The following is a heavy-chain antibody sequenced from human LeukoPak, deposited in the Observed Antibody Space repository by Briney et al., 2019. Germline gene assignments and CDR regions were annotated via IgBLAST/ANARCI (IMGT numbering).Heavy chain of an antibody. D-gene: IGHD2-2*01. V-gene: IGHV3-23*01. J-gene: IGHJ2*01. CDR2: ISGSGGST. Sequence: PGGSLRLSCAASGFTFSSYAMSWVRQAPGKGLEWVSAISGSGGSTYYADSVKGRFTISRDNSKNTLYLQMNSLRAEDTAVYYCAKDGADIVVVPAANWYFDLWGRGTLVTVSS. CDR1: GFTFSSYA. CDR3: AKDGADIVVVPAANWYFDL.